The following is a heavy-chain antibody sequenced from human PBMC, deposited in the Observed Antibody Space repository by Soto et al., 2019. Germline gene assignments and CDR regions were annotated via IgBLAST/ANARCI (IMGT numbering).Heavy chain of an antibody. D-gene: IGHD2-15*01. CDR2: IWYDGSNK. CDR1: GFTFSSYG. J-gene: IGHJ6*02. V-gene: IGHV3-33*01. Sequence: HPGGSLRLSCAASGFTFSSYGMHWVRQAPGKGLEWVAVIWYDGSNKYYADSVKGRFTISRDNSKNTLYLQMNSLRAEDTAVYYCARGVPPGAGLLLTHGMDVWGQGTTVTVSS. CDR3: ARGVPPGAGLLLTHGMDV.